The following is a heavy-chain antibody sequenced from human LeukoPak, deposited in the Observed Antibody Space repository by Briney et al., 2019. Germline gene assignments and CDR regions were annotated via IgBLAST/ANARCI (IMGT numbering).Heavy chain of an antibody. CDR3: AKDVGGSSFFDY. CDR2: ISGDGRNT. J-gene: IGHJ4*02. D-gene: IGHD6-6*01. Sequence: GGSLRLSCAASGFTFNNFGMAWVRQAPGKGPEWVSTISGDGRNTHYADSVKGRFAISRDNSMSMLFLQMSSLRVEDTALYYCAKDVGGSSFFDYWGQGISVTVSS. CDR1: GFTFNNFG. V-gene: IGHV3-23*01.